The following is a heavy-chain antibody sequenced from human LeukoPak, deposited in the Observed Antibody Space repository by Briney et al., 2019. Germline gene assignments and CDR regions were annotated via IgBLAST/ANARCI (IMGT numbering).Heavy chain of an antibody. D-gene: IGHD2-15*01. CDR3: ARVLRSRGGHTSYYFDY. V-gene: IGHV3-7*03. Sequence: GGSLRLSCEGSAFIFSGHWMNWVRQTPGKGLEWVASIKEDGSERQYVDSVKGRFTISRDNAKNSLYLQMNSLRAEDTALYHCARVLRSRGGHTSYYFDYWGQGTLVTVSS. J-gene: IGHJ4*02. CDR1: AFIFSGHW. CDR2: IKEDGSER.